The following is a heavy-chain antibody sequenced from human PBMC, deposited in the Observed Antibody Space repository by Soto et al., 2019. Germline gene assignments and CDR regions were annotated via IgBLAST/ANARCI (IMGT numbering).Heavy chain of an antibody. Sequence: PSETLSLTCTVSGGSISRSSYYWGWIRLPPGKGLEWIGSIYYSGSTYYNPSLKSRVTISVDTSKNQFSLKLSSVTAADTAVYYRARPSGSYLYYFDFWGQGTLVTVSS. V-gene: IGHV4-39*01. J-gene: IGHJ4*02. CDR2: IYYSGST. CDR3: ARPSGSYLYYFDF. D-gene: IGHD1-26*01. CDR1: GGSISRSSYY.